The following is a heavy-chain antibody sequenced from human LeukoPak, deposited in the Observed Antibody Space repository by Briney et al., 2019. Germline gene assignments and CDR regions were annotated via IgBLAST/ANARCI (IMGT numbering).Heavy chain of an antibody. CDR2: IYYSGST. V-gene: IGHV4-59*01. D-gene: IGHD2-15*01. J-gene: IGHJ4*02. CDR1: GGSISSYY. Sequence: SETLSLACTVSGGSISSYYWSWIRQPPGKGLEWIGYIYYSGSTNYNPPLKSRVTISVDTSKNQFSLKLSSVTAADTAVYYCARPHLATVVAPFDYWGQGTLVTVSS. CDR3: ARPHLATVVAPFDY.